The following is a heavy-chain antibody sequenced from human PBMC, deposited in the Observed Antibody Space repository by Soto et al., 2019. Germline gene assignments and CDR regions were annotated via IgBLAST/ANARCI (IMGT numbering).Heavy chain of an antibody. V-gene: IGHV3-23*01. CDR1: GFTFSSYA. D-gene: IGHD3-22*01. CDR3: AKDHYDSSGYCYFDY. CDR2: ISGSGGST. Sequence: GGSLRLSCPASGFTFSSYAMSWVRQAPGKGLEWVSAISGSGGSTYYADSVKGRFTISRDNSKNTLYLQMNSLRAEDTAVYYCAKDHYDSSGYCYFDYWGHGTLVTVSS. J-gene: IGHJ4*01.